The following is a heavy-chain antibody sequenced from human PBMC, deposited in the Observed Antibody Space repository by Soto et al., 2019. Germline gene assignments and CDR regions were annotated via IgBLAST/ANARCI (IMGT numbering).Heavy chain of an antibody. Sequence: ASVKASSKEPGYTYTTCAMCWLRQAPEQGLEWMGWSSPYDDKTIYAQTFQGRVTLTADRSTRTVYLDLRSLKSNDTAVYYCARRGYYDNVWGKLSHYGLDKWGQGTSVTVS. V-gene: IGHV1-18*01. CDR2: SSPYDDKT. J-gene: IGHJ6*02. CDR1: GYTYTTCA. CDR3: ARRGYYDNVWGKLSHYGLDK. D-gene: IGHD3-16*01.